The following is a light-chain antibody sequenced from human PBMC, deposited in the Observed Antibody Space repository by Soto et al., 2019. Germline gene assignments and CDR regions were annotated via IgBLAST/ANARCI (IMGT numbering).Light chain of an antibody. V-gene: IGKV3-11*01. J-gene: IGKJ4*01. CDR2: DAS. CDR3: QQRSNWPPLT. Sequence: DIVLTQSPSTLSLSPGERASLSCRASQSVSIYLAWYQQKPGQAPRLLIYDASNSATGIPARFSGSGSGTDFSLTISSLAPEDFAVYYCQQRSNWPPLTFGGGTKVEIK. CDR1: QSVSIY.